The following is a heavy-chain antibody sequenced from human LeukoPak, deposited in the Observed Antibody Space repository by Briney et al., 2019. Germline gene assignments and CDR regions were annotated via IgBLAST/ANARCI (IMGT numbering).Heavy chain of an antibody. J-gene: IGHJ4*02. Sequence: GGSLRLSCATSGFTFSTSWMHWVRQAPGKGLVWVSRINPDGSTINYADSVEGRFTISRDNAKNTVHLQMNSLRAEDTAVYFCVEGLGGSSDYWGQGTLVTVSS. CDR3: VEGLGGSSDY. V-gene: IGHV3-74*01. CDR1: GFTFSTSW. CDR2: INPDGSTI. D-gene: IGHD2-15*01.